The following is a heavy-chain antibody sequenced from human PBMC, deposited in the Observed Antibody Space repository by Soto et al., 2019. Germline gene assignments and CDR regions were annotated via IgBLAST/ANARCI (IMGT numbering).Heavy chain of an antibody. Sequence: GGSLRLSCAASGFTFSSYDMHWVRQATGKGLEWVSAIGTAGDTYYPGSVKGRFTISRENAKNSLYLQMNSLRAGDTAVYYCARSQWPGSLWDGMDVWGQGTTVTVSS. V-gene: IGHV3-13*01. CDR2: IGTAGDT. J-gene: IGHJ6*02. CDR1: GFTFSSYD. CDR3: ARSQWPGSLWDGMDV. D-gene: IGHD6-19*01.